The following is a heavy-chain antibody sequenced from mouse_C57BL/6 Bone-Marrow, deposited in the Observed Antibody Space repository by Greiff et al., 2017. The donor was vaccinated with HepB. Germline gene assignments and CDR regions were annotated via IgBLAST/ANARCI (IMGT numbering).Heavy chain of an antibody. CDR2: ISDGGSYT. CDR1: GFTFSSYA. CDR3: ARGNGSSYDFDY. Sequence: EVQVVESGGGLVKPGGSLKLSCAASGFTFSSYAMSWVRQTPEKRLEWVATISDGGSYTYYPDNVKGRFTISRDNAKNNLYLQMSHLKSEDTAMYYCARGNGSSYDFDYWGQGTTLTVSS. D-gene: IGHD1-1*01. J-gene: IGHJ2*01. V-gene: IGHV5-4*01.